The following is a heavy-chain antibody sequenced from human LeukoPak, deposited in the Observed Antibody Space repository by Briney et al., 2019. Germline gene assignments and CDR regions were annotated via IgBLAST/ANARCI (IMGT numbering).Heavy chain of an antibody. D-gene: IGHD3-10*01. Sequence: GGSLRLSCAASGFTFSSYWMHWVRQAPGNGLMWVSRINRDGSSTTYADSVKGRFTIPRDNAKNTLYLQMNSLRAEDTAVYYCVRDETRASGLGDNWGQGTLVTVSS. CDR1: GFTFSSYW. CDR3: VRDETRASGLGDN. V-gene: IGHV3-74*03. CDR2: INRDGSST. J-gene: IGHJ4*02.